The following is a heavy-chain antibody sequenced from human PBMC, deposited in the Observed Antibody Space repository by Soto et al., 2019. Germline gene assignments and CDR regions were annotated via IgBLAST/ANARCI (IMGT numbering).Heavy chain of an antibody. V-gene: IGHV1-69*01. D-gene: IGHD6-6*01. J-gene: IGHJ4*02. CDR3: ARDGNLRSSYGDFDY. CDR1: GGAFNNYG. Sequence: QVELVQSGAEVKKPGSSVRVSCKASGGAFNNYGFTWVRQASGKGLEWMGQIIPLFSTTHYAQKFQGRVSIIADGSTRTVHMELSSLTSEDTGVYYCARDGNLRSSYGDFDYWGQGTLVIVSS. CDR2: IIPLFSTT.